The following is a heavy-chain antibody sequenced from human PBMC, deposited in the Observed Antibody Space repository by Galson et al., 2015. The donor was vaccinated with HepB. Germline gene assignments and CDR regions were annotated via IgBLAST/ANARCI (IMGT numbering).Heavy chain of an antibody. D-gene: IGHD3-16*02. CDR2: IKNKTDGGTT. V-gene: IGHV3-15*01. CDR1: GITFSNAW. J-gene: IGHJ4*02. CDR3: TTDSRVIYSFDY. Sequence: SLRLSCAASGITFSNAWMSWVRQAPGKGLEWVGRIKNKTDGGTTDYAAPVKGRFTISRDDSKNTLNLQMNSLKTEDTAVYYCTTDSRVIYSFDYWGQGTLVTVSS.